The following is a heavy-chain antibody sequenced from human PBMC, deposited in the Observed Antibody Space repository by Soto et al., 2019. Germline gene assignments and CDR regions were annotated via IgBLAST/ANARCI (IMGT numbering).Heavy chain of an antibody. CDR1: GYNFNDYF. CDR3: AAETGADNFDY. Sequence: QVHLVQSGDEVGEPGASVKVSCKASGYNFNDYFMHWVRQAPGQGLEWMGWIKPRSGETKYEQKFHGRVTLTSDMSISTAYMEVTRVTSDDTAVYFCAAETGADNFDYWGQGTLVIVST. D-gene: IGHD1-1*01. V-gene: IGHV1-2*02. CDR2: IKPRSGET. J-gene: IGHJ4*02.